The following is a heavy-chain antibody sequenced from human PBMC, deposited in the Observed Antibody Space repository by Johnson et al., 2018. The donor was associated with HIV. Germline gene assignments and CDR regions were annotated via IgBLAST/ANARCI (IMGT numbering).Heavy chain of an antibody. D-gene: IGHD6-19*01. J-gene: IGHJ3*02. Sequence: EVQLVESGGNLVKPGGSLRLSCAASGFTVSSNYMSWVRQAPGKGLEWVSVIYSGGSTYYADSVKGRFTISRDNSKNSLYLQMNSLRAEDTALYYCARTTYSSPGAFDIWGQGTMVTVSS. CDR2: IYSGGST. CDR3: ARTTYSSPGAFDI. V-gene: IGHV3-66*01. CDR1: GFTVSSNY.